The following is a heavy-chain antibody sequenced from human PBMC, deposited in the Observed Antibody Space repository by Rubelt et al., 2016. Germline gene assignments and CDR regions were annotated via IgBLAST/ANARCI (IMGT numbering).Heavy chain of an antibody. V-gene: IGHV3-30*02. CDR1: GFVFSSYG. Sequence: QVQLVESGGGVVQPGGSLRLSCAASGFVFSSYGMHWVRQAPGKGLDWVAFIRYDGSINSYADSVKGRFTISRDNSKNTLYLQMNSLRAEDTAVYYCAKDTYYYDRSGYYIFDSWGQGTLVTVSS. D-gene: IGHD3-22*01. CDR2: IRYDGSIN. CDR3: AKDTYYYDRSGYYIFDS. J-gene: IGHJ4*02.